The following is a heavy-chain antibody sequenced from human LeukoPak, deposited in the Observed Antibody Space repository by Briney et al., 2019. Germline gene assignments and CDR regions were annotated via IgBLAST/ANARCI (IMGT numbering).Heavy chain of an antibody. J-gene: IGHJ4*02. CDR1: GFTFSTYW. Sequence: GGSLRLSCLASGFTFSTYWMSWVRQAPGKGLERVANIRHDGGEKYYVDSVKGRFTISRDNAKSSVYLQMNSLRAEDTAVYYCARGSGYSYALFEYWGQGTLVTVSS. CDR2: IRHDGGEK. D-gene: IGHD5-18*01. CDR3: ARGSGYSYALFEY. V-gene: IGHV3-7*01.